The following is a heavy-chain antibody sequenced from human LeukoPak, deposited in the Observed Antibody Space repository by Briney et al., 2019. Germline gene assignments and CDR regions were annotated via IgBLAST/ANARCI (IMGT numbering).Heavy chain of an antibody. J-gene: IGHJ4*02. Sequence: ASVKVSCKASGDTFSSYAISWVRQAPGQGLEWMGGIIPMFATASYAQKLQGRVTMTTDTSTSTAYMELRSLRSDDTAVYYCARMGSVPAARTTLDYWGQGTLVTVSS. D-gene: IGHD2-2*01. CDR3: ARMGSVPAARTTLDY. V-gene: IGHV1-69*05. CDR2: IIPMFATA. CDR1: GDTFSSYA.